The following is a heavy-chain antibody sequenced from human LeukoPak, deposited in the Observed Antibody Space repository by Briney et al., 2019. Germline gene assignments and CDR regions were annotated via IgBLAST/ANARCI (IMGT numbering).Heavy chain of an antibody. CDR2: ISYDGSNK. CDR1: GFTFSSYA. CDR3: ARDWGIRDGYNLSLDY. Sequence: GGSLRLSCAASGFTFSSYAMHWVRQAPGKGLEWVAVISYDGSNKYYADSVKGRFTISRDNSKNTLYLQMNSLRAEDTAVYYCARDWGIRDGYNLSLDYWGQGTLVPVSS. V-gene: IGHV3-30-3*01. D-gene: IGHD5-24*01. J-gene: IGHJ4*02.